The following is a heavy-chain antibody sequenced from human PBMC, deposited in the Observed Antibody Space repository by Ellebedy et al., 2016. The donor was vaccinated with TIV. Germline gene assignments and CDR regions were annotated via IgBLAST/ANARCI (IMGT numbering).Heavy chain of an antibody. V-gene: IGHV3-23*01. D-gene: IGHD3-10*01. CDR2: ISGSGVST. CDR1: GFTFSSYA. J-gene: IGHJ6*02. Sequence: GGSLRLSXAASGFTFSSYAMTWVRQAPGKGLEWVSAISGSGVSTYYADSVKGRFTISRDNSKNTLYLQMNSLRAEDTAVYYCAKGEDYYASGPRGTMDVWGQGTTVTVSS. CDR3: AKGEDYYASGPRGTMDV.